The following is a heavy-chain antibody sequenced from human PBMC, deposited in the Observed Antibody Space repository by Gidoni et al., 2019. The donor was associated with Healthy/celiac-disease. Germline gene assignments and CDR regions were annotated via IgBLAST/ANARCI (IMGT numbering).Heavy chain of an antibody. D-gene: IGHD4-17*01. CDR3: ASAVTTVVTAGAFDI. V-gene: IGHV1-2*02. CDR2: INPNSGGT. Sequence: YFMHWVRQAPGQGLEWMGWINPNSGGTNYAQKFQGRVTMTRDTSISTAYMELSRLRSDDTAVYYCASAVTTVVTAGAFDIWGQGTMVTVSS. CDR1: YF. J-gene: IGHJ3*02.